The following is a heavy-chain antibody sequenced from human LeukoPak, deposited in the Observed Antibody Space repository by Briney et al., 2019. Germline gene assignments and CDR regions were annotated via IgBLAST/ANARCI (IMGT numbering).Heavy chain of an antibody. J-gene: IGHJ4*02. Sequence: SETLSLTCTVSGGSISSYYWSWIRQPPGKGLEWIGYIYYSGSTNYNPSLKSRVTISVDTSKNQFSLKLSSVTAADTAVYYCARRRGYGDYGTFGYWGRGTLVTVSS. V-gene: IGHV4-59*08. CDR3: ARRRGYGDYGTFGY. D-gene: IGHD4-17*01. CDR2: IYYSGST. CDR1: GGSISSYY.